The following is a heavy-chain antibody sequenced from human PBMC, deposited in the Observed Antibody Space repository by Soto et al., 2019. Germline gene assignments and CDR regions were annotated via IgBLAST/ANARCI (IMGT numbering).Heavy chain of an antibody. CDR2: ISSSSSTI. CDR1: GFAFSNYA. V-gene: IGHV3-48*02. Sequence: GGSLRLSCAASGFAFSNYAMSWARQAPGKGLEWVSYISSSSSTIYYADSVKGRFTISRDNAKNSLYLQMNSLRDEDTAVYYCARDPCSGGSCYQGHAFDIWGQGTMVTVSS. J-gene: IGHJ3*02. CDR3: ARDPCSGGSCYQGHAFDI. D-gene: IGHD2-15*01.